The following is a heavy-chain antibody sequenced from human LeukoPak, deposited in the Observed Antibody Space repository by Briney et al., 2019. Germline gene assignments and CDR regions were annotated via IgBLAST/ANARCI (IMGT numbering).Heavy chain of an antibody. CDR1: GGSISSSSYY. CDR3: EGSGWSRAYYFDY. Sequence: SETLSLTCTVSGGSISSSSYYWGWIGQPPGKGLEWIGSIYYSGSTYYNPSLKSRVTISVDTSKNQFSLKLSSVTAADTAVYYCEGSGWSRAYYFDYWGQGTLVTVSS. J-gene: IGHJ4*02. D-gene: IGHD6-19*01. CDR2: IYYSGST. V-gene: IGHV4-39*01.